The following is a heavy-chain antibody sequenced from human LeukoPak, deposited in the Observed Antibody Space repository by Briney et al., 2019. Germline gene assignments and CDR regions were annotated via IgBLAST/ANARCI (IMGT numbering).Heavy chain of an antibody. CDR3: ARVPYQLLGSYMDV. Sequence: GGSLRLSCATSGFTFSSYAMSWVRQAPGKGLEWVSAISGSGGSTYYADSVKGRFTISRDNAKNSLYLQMNSLRAEDTAVYYCARVPYQLLGSYMDVWGKGTTVTVSS. CDR2: ISGSGGST. D-gene: IGHD2-2*01. V-gene: IGHV3-23*01. J-gene: IGHJ6*03. CDR1: GFTFSSYA.